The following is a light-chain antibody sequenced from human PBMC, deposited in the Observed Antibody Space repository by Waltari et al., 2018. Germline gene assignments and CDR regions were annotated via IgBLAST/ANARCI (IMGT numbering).Light chain of an antibody. Sequence: QSVLTQAPSASGTPGQRVTISCSGSSSSIGSNLVCWYQQLPGTAPKLLIYRNDQRTSGVPDRISGSKAGTSASLTISGLQPDDDGDYYCSAWDDGLGGPVFGTGTRVTVL. V-gene: IGLV1-47*01. CDR2: RND. CDR1: SSSIGSNL. J-gene: IGLJ1*01. CDR3: SAWDDGLGGPV.